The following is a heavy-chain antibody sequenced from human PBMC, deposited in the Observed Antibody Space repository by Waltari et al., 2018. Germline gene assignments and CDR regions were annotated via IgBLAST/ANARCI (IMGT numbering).Heavy chain of an antibody. CDR2: IYWNDDK. CDR1: GFSLSTSGVG. D-gene: IGHD6-13*01. V-gene: IGHV2-5*01. J-gene: IGHJ2*01. CDR3: AHSTWGIAEFLYWYFDL. Sequence: QITLKESGPTLVKPTQTLTLTCTFSGFSLSTSGVGVGWIRQPPGNALEWLALIYWNDDKRYSPSLKSRLTITKDTSKNQVVLTMTNMDPVDTATYYCAHSTWGIAEFLYWYFDLWGRGTLVTVSS.